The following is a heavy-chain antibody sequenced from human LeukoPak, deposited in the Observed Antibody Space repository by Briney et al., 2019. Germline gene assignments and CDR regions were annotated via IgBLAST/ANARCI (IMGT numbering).Heavy chain of an antibody. CDR1: GFTFSSYA. D-gene: IGHD7-27*01. Sequence: GGSLRLSCAASGFTFSSYAMNWVRPAPGKGLEWVSAISGSGGSTYYADSVKGRFTISRDNSKNTLYLQMNSLRAEDTAVYYCARRNCGSTFDYWGQGTLVTVSS. V-gene: IGHV3-23*01. CDR2: ISGSGGST. CDR3: ARRNCGSTFDY. J-gene: IGHJ4*02.